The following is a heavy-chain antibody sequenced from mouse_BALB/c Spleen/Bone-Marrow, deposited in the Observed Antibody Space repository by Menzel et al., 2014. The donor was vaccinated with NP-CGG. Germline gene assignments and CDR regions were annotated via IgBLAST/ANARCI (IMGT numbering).Heavy chain of an antibody. CDR3: ARDVYAMDY. V-gene: IGHV3-2*02. J-gene: IGHJ4*01. CDR2: ISYSGST. CDR1: GYSITSDYA. Sequence: EVQGVESGPGLVKPSQSLSLTCTVTGYSITSDYAWNWIRQFPGNKLEWMGYISYSGSTSYNPSLKSRISITRDTSKNQFFLQLNSVTTEDTATYCCARDVYAMDYWGQGTSVTVSS.